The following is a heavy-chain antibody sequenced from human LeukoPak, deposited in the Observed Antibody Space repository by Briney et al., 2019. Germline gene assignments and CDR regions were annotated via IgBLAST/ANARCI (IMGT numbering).Heavy chain of an antibody. V-gene: IGHV3-21*01. Sequence: SGGSLRLSCAASGFTFSSYSMNWVRQAPGKGLEWVSSISSSSSYIYYADSVKGRFTISRDNAKNSLYLQMNSLRAEDTAVYYCARFKYGYYPLYYLDYWGQGTLVTVSS. D-gene: IGHD3-3*01. CDR3: ARFKYGYYPLYYLDY. J-gene: IGHJ4*02. CDR1: GFTFSSYS. CDR2: ISSSSSYI.